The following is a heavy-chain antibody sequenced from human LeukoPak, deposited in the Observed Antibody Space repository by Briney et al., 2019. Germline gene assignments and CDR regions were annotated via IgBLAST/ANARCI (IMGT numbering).Heavy chain of an antibody. CDR1: GYTFTDYY. V-gene: IGHV1-2*06. CDR2: FNPNSGRR. CDR3: ARDVGPDGQWIFDF. D-gene: IGHD5-24*01. Sequence: ASVKVSCKASGYTFTDYYIHWVRQAPGQGLEWMGQFNPNSGRRAYAQRFQGRVAMTWDTSITTGYLELSSLRSDDMAIYYCARDVGPDGQWIFDFWGQGTLVTVTS. J-gene: IGHJ4*02.